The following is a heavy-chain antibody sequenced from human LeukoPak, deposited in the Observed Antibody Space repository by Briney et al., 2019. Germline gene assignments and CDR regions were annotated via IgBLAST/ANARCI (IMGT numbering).Heavy chain of an antibody. CDR2: MNPNSGNT. CDR1: GYTFTSYD. D-gene: IGHD3-3*01. CDR3: AREGTYYDLWSGYLDYYYYGMDV. Sequence: ASVKVSCKASGYTFTSYDINWVRQATGQGLEWMGWMNPNSGNTGYAQKFQGRVTMTRNTSISTAYMELSSLRSEDTAVYYCAREGTYYDLWSGYLDYYYYGMDVWGQGTTVTVSS. V-gene: IGHV1-8*01. J-gene: IGHJ6*02.